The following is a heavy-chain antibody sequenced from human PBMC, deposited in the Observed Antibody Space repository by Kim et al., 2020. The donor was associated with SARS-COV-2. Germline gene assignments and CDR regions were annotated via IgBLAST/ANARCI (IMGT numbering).Heavy chain of an antibody. Sequence: GGSLRLSCTASGFTFGDYAMSWVRQAPGKGLEWVGFIRSKAYGGTTEYAASVKGRFTISRDDSKSIAYLQMNSLKTEDTAVYYCTRGPSRGDSSGYYPSTFDYWGQGTLVTVSS. J-gene: IGHJ4*02. V-gene: IGHV3-49*04. CDR3: TRGPSRGDSSGYYPSTFDY. CDR2: IRSKAYGGTT. CDR1: GFTFGDYA. D-gene: IGHD3-22*01.